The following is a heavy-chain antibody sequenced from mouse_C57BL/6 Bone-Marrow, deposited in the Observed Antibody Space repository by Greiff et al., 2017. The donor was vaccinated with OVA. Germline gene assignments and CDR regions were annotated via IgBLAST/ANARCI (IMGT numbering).Heavy chain of an antibody. D-gene: IGHD1-1*01. J-gene: IGHJ1*03. Sequence: QVQLQQPGAELVKPGASVKMSCKASGYTFTSYWITWVKQRPGQGLEWIGDIYPGSGSTNYNEKFKSKATLTVDTSSSPAYMQLSSLTSEDSAVYYCARKDYGSSYWYFDVWGTGTTVTVSS. CDR1: GYTFTSYW. CDR3: ARKDYGSSYWYFDV. CDR2: IYPGSGST. V-gene: IGHV1-55*01.